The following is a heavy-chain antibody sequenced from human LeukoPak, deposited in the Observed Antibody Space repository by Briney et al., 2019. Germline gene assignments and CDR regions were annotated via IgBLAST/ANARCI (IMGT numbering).Heavy chain of an antibody. Sequence: GGSLRLSCEASGFTFSAYAMTWVRQAPGKGLEWVSSIGSDNKPHYSESVRGRFTISRDNAENSLFLQMNSLRDEDTAVYYCARGTYGEYGGPAYWGQGTLVTVSS. J-gene: IGHJ4*02. CDR3: ARGTYGEYGGPAY. CDR1: GFTFSAYA. D-gene: IGHD4-17*01. V-gene: IGHV3-69-1*01. CDR2: IGSDNKP.